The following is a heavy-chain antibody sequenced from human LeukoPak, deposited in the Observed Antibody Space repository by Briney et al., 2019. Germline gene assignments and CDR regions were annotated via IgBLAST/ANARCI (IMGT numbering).Heavy chain of an antibody. D-gene: IGHD2-15*01. CDR1: GGSISSYY. Sequence: SETLSLTCTVSGGSISSYYWSWIRQPAGKGLEWIGRIYTSGSTNYNPSLKSRVTMSVDTSKNQFSLKLSSVTAADTAVYYCARISHCSGGSCYGFDPWGQGTLVTVSS. CDR2: IYTSGST. V-gene: IGHV4-4*07. CDR3: ARISHCSGGSCYGFDP. J-gene: IGHJ5*02.